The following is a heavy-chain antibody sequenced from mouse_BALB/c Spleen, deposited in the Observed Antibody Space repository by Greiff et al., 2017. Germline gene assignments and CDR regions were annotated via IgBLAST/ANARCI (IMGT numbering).Heavy chain of an antibody. J-gene: IGHJ3*01. CDR3: ARQGITGTKGFAY. Sequence: DVMLVESGGGLVQPGGSLKLSCAASGFTFSSYTMSWVRQTPEKRLEWVAYISNGGGSTYYPDTVKGRFTISRDNAKNTLYLQMSSLKSEDTAMYYCARQGITGTKGFAYWGQGTLVTVSA. CDR2: ISNGGGST. CDR1: GFTFSSYT. D-gene: IGHD4-1*01. V-gene: IGHV5-12-2*01.